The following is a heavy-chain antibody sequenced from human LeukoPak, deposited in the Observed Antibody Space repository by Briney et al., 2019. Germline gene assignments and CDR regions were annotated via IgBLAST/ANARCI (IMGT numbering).Heavy chain of an antibody. J-gene: IGHJ4*02. D-gene: IGHD4-17*01. V-gene: IGHV4-61*01. CDR1: GGSVSSGSYS. CDR3: AREDGRDYGDYLSFDY. CDR2: IYYSGST. Sequence: SETLSLTCTVSGGSVSSGSYSWSWIRQPPGKGLEWIGYIYYSGSTNYNPSLKSRVTISVDTSKNQFSLKLSSVTAADTAVYYCAREDGRDYGDYLSFDYWGQGTLVTVSS.